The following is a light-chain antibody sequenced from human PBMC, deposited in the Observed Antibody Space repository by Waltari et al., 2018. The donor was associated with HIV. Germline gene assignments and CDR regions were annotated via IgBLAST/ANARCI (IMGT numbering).Light chain of an antibody. CDR1: QSVSSY. CDR2: DAS. Sequence: LSCRASQSVSSYLAWYQQKPGQAPRLLIYDASNRATGIPARFSGSGSGTDFTLTISSLEPEDFAVYYCQQRSNWPPLFGGGTKVEIK. V-gene: IGKV3-11*01. CDR3: QQRSNWPPL. J-gene: IGKJ4*02.